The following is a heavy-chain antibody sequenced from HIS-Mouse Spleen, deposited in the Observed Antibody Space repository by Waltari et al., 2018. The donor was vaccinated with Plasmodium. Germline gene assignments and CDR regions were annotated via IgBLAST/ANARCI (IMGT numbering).Heavy chain of an antibody. Sequence: QVQLVQSGAEVKKPGASVKVYCKASGNTFTGYYMHGVAQAPGQGLEWMGWINPNSGGTNYAQKFQGRVTMTRDTSISTAYMELSRLRSDDTAVYYCARDLAAAGHFDYWGQGTLVTVSS. V-gene: IGHV1-2*02. J-gene: IGHJ4*02. CDR1: GNTFTGYY. CDR2: INPNSGGT. D-gene: IGHD6-13*01. CDR3: ARDLAAAGHFDY.